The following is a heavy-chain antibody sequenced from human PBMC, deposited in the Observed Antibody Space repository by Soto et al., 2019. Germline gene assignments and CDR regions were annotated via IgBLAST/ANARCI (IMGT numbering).Heavy chain of an antibody. J-gene: IGHJ5*02. CDR2: IIPIFGTA. Sequence: QVQLVQSGARVKRLGSSVKGSCKASGGTFSGYAVSWVRQAPVQGLWWVGGIIPIFGTANYAQKFQGRVTITADESTSTAYMELNSLRYEDTAVYYCARGYYDSSGYYGWFDPWGQGTLVTVSS. CDR3: ARGYYDSSGYYGWFDP. CDR1: GGTFSGYA. V-gene: IGHV1-69*01. D-gene: IGHD3-22*01.